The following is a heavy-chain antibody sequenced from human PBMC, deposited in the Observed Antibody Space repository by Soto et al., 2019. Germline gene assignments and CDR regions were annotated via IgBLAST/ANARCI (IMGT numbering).Heavy chain of an antibody. CDR1: GFAFSGYW. D-gene: IGHD5-12*01. Sequence: EVQLVESGGDLVQPRGSLRLSCAASGFAFSGYWMSWVRQAPGKGLEGVANIKQDGSEKYYVDSVKGRFTISRDNAKNSLYLQMHSLRGEDTAVYYCARATSVDAYWGQGTLVTVSS. J-gene: IGHJ4*02. CDR3: ARATSVDAY. CDR2: IKQDGSEK. V-gene: IGHV3-7*01.